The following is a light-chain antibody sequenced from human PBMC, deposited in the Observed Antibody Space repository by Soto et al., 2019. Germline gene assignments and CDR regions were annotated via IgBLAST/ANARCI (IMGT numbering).Light chain of an antibody. J-gene: IGKJ5*01. CDR2: ATS. V-gene: IGKV3-20*01. CDR3: QQYGRSPL. Sequence: EFVLTQSPGTLSLSPGETATLSCRASESIINDYSAWYQQRPGQPPRLLIYATSKRAPGIPDRFSGSGSGTDFTLTISRLEPEDFAVYYCQQYGRSPLFGRGTRLEIK. CDR1: ESIINDY.